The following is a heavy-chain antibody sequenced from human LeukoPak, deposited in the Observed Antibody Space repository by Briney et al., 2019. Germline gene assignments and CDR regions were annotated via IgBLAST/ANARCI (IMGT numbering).Heavy chain of an antibody. J-gene: IGHJ6*03. V-gene: IGHV1-18*04. CDR1: GYTFTSYY. CDR3: ARGEPKYSSTTHYYYYMDV. Sequence: ASVKVSCKASGYTFTSYYMHWVRQAPGQGLEWMGWISAYNGNTNYAQKLQGRVTMTTDTSTSTAYMELSSLRSEDTAVYYCARGEPKYSSTTHYYYYMDVWGKGTTVTVSS. CDR2: ISAYNGNT. D-gene: IGHD6-19*01.